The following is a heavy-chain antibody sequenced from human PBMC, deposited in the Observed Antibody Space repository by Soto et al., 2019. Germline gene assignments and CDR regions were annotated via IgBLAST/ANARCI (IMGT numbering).Heavy chain of an antibody. CDR2: IYHSGST. Sequence: QLQLQESGSGLVKPSQTLSLTCAVSGGSISSGGYSWSWIRQPPGKGLEWIGYIYHSGSTYYNPSLKSRVTRSVDRSKNQFSLKVSSVTAADTAVEYWGRGPEGVDIGTYFDYWGQGTLVTVSS. CDR1: GGSISSGGYS. V-gene: IGHV4-30-2*01. D-gene: IGHD2-2*03. J-gene: IGHJ4*02. CDR3: GRGPEGVDIGTYFDY.